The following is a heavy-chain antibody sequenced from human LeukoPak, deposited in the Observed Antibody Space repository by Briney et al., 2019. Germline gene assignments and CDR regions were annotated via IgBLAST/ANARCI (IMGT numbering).Heavy chain of an antibody. J-gene: IGHJ1*01. D-gene: IGHD2-21*02. CDR3: ARDRVTAIEYFQH. Sequence: ASVKVSCKASGYTFTSYAMHWVRQAPGQRLEWMGWINAGNGNTKYSQKFQGRVTITRDTSASTAYMELSSLGSEDTAVYYCARDRVTAIEYFQHWGQGTLVTVSS. CDR1: GYTFTSYA. CDR2: INAGNGNT. V-gene: IGHV1-3*01.